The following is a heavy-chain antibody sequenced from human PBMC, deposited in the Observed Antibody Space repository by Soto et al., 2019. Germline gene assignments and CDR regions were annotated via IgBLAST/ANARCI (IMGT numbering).Heavy chain of an antibody. CDR2: INHSGST. CDR3: ARGRERRWNYVPYYFDY. Sequence: SETLSLTCAVYGGSFSGYYWSWIRQPPGKGQEWIGEINHSGSTSYNPSLKSRVTISVDTSKNQFSLKLSSVTAADTAVYYCARGRERRWNYVPYYFDYWGQGTLVT. CDR1: GGSFSGYY. V-gene: IGHV4-34*01. J-gene: IGHJ4*02. D-gene: IGHD1-7*01.